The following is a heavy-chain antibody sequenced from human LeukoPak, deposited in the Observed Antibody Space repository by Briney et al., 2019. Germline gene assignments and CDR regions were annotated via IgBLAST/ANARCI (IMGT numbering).Heavy chain of an antibody. CDR2: IRGSGGST. J-gene: IGHJ3*02. CDR1: GFTISTYW. V-gene: IGHV3-23*01. CDR3: AKDLVDYGNDGPGAFHI. Sequence: GGSLRLSCTASGFTISTYWMSWVRQAPGKGLEWVSAIRGSGGSTYYADSVRGRFTISRDNSKNTLYVHMNSLRAEDTAIYYCAKDLVDYGNDGPGAFHIWGQGTMVTVSS. D-gene: IGHD4-11*01.